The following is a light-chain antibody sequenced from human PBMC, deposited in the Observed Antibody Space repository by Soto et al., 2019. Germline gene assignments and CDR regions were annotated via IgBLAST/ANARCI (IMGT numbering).Light chain of an antibody. CDR3: QQYGSTPGT. J-gene: IGKJ4*01. CDR2: DAS. CDR1: QSLSSTY. Sequence: EIVLTQSPGTLSLSPGERATLSCRASQSLSSTYLAWYQQKPGQAPRLLIYDASRRATGIPDRFSGSGSVTDITRTISSLEPEDFAVYYCQQYGSTPGTFSGGSRVEIK. V-gene: IGKV3-20*01.